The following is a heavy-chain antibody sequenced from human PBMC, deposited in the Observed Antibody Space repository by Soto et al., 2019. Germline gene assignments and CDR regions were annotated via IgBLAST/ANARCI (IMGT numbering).Heavy chain of an antibody. D-gene: IGHD6-19*01. V-gene: IGHV4-31*03. J-gene: IGHJ4*02. Sequence: TLSLTCTVSGGSISSGGYYWSWIRQHPGKGLEWIGYIYYSGSTYYNPSLKSRVTISVDTSKNQFSLKLSSVTAADTAVYYCARVARAGRDPNFDYWGQGTLVTVSS. CDR3: ARVARAGRDPNFDY. CDR1: GGSISSGGYY. CDR2: IYYSGST.